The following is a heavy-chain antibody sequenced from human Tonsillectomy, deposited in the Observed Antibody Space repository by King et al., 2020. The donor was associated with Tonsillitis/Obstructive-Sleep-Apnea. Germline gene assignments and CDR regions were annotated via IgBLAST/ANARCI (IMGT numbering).Heavy chain of an antibody. V-gene: IGHV3-74*01. CDR1: GFTFSSYW. CDR3: ARGGGYSYGALYY. D-gene: IGHD5-18*01. J-gene: IGHJ4*02. Sequence: VQLVESGGGLVQPGGSLRLSCAASGFTFSSYWMHWVRQAPGKGLVWVSRINSDGSSTSYADSVKGRITISRDNAKNTLYLQMNSLRAEDTAVYYCARGGGYSYGALYYWGQGTLVTVSS. CDR2: INSDGSST.